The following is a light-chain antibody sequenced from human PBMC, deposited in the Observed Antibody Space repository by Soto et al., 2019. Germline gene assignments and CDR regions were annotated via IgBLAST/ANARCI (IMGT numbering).Light chain of an antibody. J-gene: IGLJ2*01. V-gene: IGLV1-47*01. CDR3: ATCDDDLSVL. CDR2: RDN. Sequence: QSVLTQPPSATGTPGQRVTISCSGSSSNIGRHDVYWYQHLPGTAPKVLIYRDNQRPSGVPDRFSGSKSGTSASLAISGLQSEDEADYFCATCDDDLSVLFGGGTQLTVL. CDR1: SSNIGRHD.